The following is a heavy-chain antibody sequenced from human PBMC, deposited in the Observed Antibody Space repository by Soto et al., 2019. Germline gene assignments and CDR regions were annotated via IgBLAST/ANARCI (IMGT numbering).Heavy chain of an antibody. CDR3: ARSRLVISYFDY. J-gene: IGHJ4*02. CDR1: GGSISSSSYY. D-gene: IGHD3-9*01. V-gene: IGHV4-39*01. CDR2: IYYSGST. Sequence: QLQLQESGPGLVKPSETLSLTCTVSGGSISSSSYYWGWIRQPPGKGLEWIGSIYYSGSTYYNPSLKSRXXIXVXXSKNQFSLKLSSVTAADTAVYSCARSRLVISYFDYWGQGTLVTVSS.